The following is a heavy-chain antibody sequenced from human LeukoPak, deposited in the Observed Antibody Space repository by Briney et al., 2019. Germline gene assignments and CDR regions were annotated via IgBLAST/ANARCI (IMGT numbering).Heavy chain of an antibody. D-gene: IGHD3-10*01. CDR3: ASYFYGSGSLNWFEP. V-gene: IGHV1-2*02. J-gene: IGHJ5*02. CDR2: INPNSGGT. CDR1: GYTFTGYY. Sequence: GASVKVSCKASGYTFTGYYMHWVRQAPGQGLEWMGWINPNSGGTNYAQKFQGRVTMTRDTSISTAYMELSRLRSDDTAVYYCASYFYGSGSLNWFEPWGQGTLVTVSS.